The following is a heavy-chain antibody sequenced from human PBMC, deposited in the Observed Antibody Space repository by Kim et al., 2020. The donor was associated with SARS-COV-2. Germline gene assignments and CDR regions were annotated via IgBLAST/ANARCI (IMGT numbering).Heavy chain of an antibody. CDR1: GGTFSSYA. CDR3: ARDSKDYYDIPI. Sequence: SVKVSCKASGGTFSSYAISWVRQAPGQGLEWMGGIIPIFGTANYAQKFQGRVTITADESTSTAYMELSSLRSEDTAVYYCARDSKDYYDIPIWGQGTMVTVSS. V-gene: IGHV1-69*13. CDR2: IIPIFGTA. D-gene: IGHD3-22*01. J-gene: IGHJ3*02.